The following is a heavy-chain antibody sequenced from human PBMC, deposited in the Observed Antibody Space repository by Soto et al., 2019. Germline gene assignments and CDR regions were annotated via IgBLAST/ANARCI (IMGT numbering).Heavy chain of an antibody. V-gene: IGHV3-48*02. J-gene: IGHJ3*02. D-gene: IGHD6-13*01. Sequence: GESLKISCAASGFTFSSYSMNWVRQAPGKGLEWVSYISSSSSTIYYADSVKGRFTISRDNAKNSLYLQMNSLRDEDTAVYYCARDQPGIAAAGTAFDIWGQGTMVTVSS. CDR3: ARDQPGIAAAGTAFDI. CDR2: ISSSSSTI. CDR1: GFTFSSYS.